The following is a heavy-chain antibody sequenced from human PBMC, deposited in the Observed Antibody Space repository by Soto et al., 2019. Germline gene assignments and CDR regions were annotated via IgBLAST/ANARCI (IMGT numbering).Heavy chain of an antibody. Sequence: PSETLSLTCSVSGDSLKNHYWAWIRHSPGKGLEWIGNIYDSGSTNYSPALKSRVSMSVDTSKNLFSLKMNSVTAADTAVYYCARSSMVTVDYFDFWGQAPVVTVPP. CDR3: ARSSMVTVDYFDF. V-gene: IGHV4-59*11. CDR1: GDSLKNHY. CDR2: IYDSGST. J-gene: IGHJ4*02. D-gene: IGHD5-18*01.